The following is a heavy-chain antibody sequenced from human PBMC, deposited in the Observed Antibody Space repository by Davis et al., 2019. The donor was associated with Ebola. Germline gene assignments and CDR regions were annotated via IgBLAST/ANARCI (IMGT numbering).Heavy chain of an antibody. CDR2: INSDGSST. CDR1: GFTFSSYW. CDR3: AKDRGDSSGWYGLGY. J-gene: IGHJ4*02. V-gene: IGHV3-74*01. D-gene: IGHD6-19*01. Sequence: PGGSLRLSCAASGFTFSSYWMHWVRQVSGKGLVWVSRINSDGSSTTYADSVKGRFTISRDNAKNTLYLQMNSLRAEDTAVYYCAKDRGDSSGWYGLGYWGQGTLVTVSS.